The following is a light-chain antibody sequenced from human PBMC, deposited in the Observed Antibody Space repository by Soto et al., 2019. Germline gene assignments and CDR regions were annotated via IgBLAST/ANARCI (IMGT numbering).Light chain of an antibody. CDR2: GAS. CDR3: QAYNNWPPMNT. Sequence: EIVMTQSPATLSASPGERATLSCTASQSVSSNLAWYQQKPGQAPRLLIYGASTRATGIPARFSGSGSGTEFTLTISSLESEDFAVYYCQAYNNWPPMNTFGQGAKLEIK. V-gene: IGKV3-15*01. J-gene: IGKJ2*01. CDR1: QSVSSN.